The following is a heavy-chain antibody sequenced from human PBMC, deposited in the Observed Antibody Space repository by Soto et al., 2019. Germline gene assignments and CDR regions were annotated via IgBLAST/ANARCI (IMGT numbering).Heavy chain of an antibody. D-gene: IGHD3-3*01. Sequence: SETLSLTCTVSNGSLSSNYWSWIRQSPGKGLEWIGNIYYSGSTNYNPSLKSRVTMSVDTSKNQFTLKLSSVTAADTAVYYCARDRYYDIWSGMDVWGQGTTVTVSS. V-gene: IGHV4-59*12. CDR3: ARDRYYDIWSGMDV. CDR2: IYYSGST. J-gene: IGHJ6*02. CDR1: NGSLSSNY.